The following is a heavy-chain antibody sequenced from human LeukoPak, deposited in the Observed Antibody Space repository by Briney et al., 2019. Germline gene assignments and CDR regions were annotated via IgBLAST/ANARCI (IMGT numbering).Heavy chain of an antibody. V-gene: IGHV4-4*07. Sequence: PSETLSLTCTVSGGSISTYYGSWIRQPAGKGLEWIGRLYGSGSINYNPSLKSRLSLSGDTSKNQFSLKLSSVTAADTAVYYCAREARLASAAGLDVWGQGTMVTVSS. J-gene: IGHJ6*02. CDR3: AREARLASAAGLDV. CDR1: GGSISTYY. CDR2: LYGSGSI. D-gene: IGHD5-12*01.